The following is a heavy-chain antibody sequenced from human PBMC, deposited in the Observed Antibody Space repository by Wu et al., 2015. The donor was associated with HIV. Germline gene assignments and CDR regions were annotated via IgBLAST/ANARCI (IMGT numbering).Heavy chain of an antibody. CDR2: ITPNSGGT. D-gene: IGHD3-16*01. Sequence: QIRLVQSGPELKKPGASVKVSCGTSGYTFTNYYIHWLRQAPGQGLEWMAWITPNSGGTNSAQMFQGRVTMTRDTSITTVYLELNSLTSDDTAVYYCVRGARGMPKGAFDIWGQGTLVIVSS. J-gene: IGHJ3*02. V-gene: IGHV1-2*02. CDR1: GYTFTNYY. CDR3: VRGARGMPKGAFDI.